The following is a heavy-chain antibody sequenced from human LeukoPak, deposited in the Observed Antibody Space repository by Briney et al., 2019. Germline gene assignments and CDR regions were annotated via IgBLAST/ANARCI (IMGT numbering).Heavy chain of an antibody. V-gene: IGHV3-7*01. CDR1: GFILSDSY. Sequence: PGGSLRLSCAASGFILSDSYMSWVRQAPGKGLEWVATLWPAGTTVHYLDSVQGRFIISRDNAENSLYLQMNSLRVEDTAVYYCAKLLGSVTTYDYWGQGTLVTVSS. D-gene: IGHD4-11*01. CDR3: AKLLGSVTTYDY. CDR2: LWPAGTTV. J-gene: IGHJ4*02.